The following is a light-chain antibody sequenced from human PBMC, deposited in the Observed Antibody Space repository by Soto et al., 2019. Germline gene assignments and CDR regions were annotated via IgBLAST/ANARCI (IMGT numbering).Light chain of an antibody. CDR2: QVT. V-gene: IGLV2-8*01. CDR1: NSDIGAYNY. J-gene: IGLJ2*01. CDR3: SSYAGSLVV. Sequence: QSALTQPPSASGSPGQSVTISCTGTNSDIGAYNYVSWYRLYPDKAPKLLVYQVTKRSSGVPDRFSGSKSGNTAALTVSGLQAEDEAVYYCSSYAGSLVVFGGGTKVTVL.